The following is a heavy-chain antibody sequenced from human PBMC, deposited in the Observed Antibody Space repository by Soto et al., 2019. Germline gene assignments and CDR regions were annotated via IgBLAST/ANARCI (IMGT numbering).Heavy chain of an antibody. Sequence: QVQLVESGGGVVQPGRSLRLSCAASGFTFSSYAMHWVRQAPGKGLEWVAVISYDGSNKYYADSVKGRFTISRDNSKTVYLPMNSQRDEDTAVYYGVRDKSPYSSGWHNRHFDYWGQGTLVTVSS. CDR1: GFTFSSYA. CDR2: ISYDGSNK. V-gene: IGHV3-30-3*01. D-gene: IGHD6-19*01. J-gene: IGHJ4*02. CDR3: VRDKSPYSSGWHNRHFDY.